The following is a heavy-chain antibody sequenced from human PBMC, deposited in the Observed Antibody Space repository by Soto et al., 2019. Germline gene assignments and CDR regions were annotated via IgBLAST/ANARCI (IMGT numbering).Heavy chain of an antibody. D-gene: IGHD7-27*01. Sequence: LRLSCAASGFTFSSYAVHWVRQPTGKGLEWVSVIGSAGDTYYPGSVKGRFTISRENAKNSLYLQMNSLRAEDTAVYYCARGYLGSFDYWGQGTLVTVSS. CDR2: IGSAGDT. V-gene: IGHV3-13*01. J-gene: IGHJ4*02. CDR1: GFTFSSYA. CDR3: ARGYLGSFDY.